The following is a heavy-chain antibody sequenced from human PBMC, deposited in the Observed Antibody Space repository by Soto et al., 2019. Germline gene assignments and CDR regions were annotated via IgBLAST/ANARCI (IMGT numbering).Heavy chain of an antibody. CDR2: ISYDGSNK. CDR3: AKDIVGYTYGACDY. D-gene: IGHD5-18*01. Sequence: GGSLRLSCAASGFTFNTYGMYWVRQAPGKGLEWVAAISYDGSNKYHADSAKGRFTISRDNSKNTLYLQMNSLRVEDTAVYYCAKDIVGYTYGACDYWGQGALVTVSS. J-gene: IGHJ4*02. V-gene: IGHV3-30*18. CDR1: GFTFNTYG.